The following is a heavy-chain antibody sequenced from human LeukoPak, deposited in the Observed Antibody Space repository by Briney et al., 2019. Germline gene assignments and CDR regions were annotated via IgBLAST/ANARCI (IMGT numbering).Heavy chain of an antibody. D-gene: IGHD3-10*01. Sequence: SETLSLTCTVSGGSISSSSYYWGWIRQPPGKGLEWIGSIYYSGSTYYNPSLKSRVTISVDTSKNQFSLKLSSVTAADTAVYYCARHLVYGSGTQPYFDYWGQGTLVTVSS. J-gene: IGHJ4*02. V-gene: IGHV4-39*01. CDR3: ARHLVYGSGTQPYFDY. CDR2: IYYSGST. CDR1: GGSISSSSYY.